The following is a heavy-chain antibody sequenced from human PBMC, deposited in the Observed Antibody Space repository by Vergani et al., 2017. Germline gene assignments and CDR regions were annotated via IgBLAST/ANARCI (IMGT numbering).Heavy chain of an antibody. D-gene: IGHD3-22*01. CDR2: IYYSGST. J-gene: IGHJ4*02. CDR1: GGSISSSSYY. CDR3: ARVPYYYDSSGYYYYFDY. V-gene: IGHV4-39*01. Sequence: QLQLQESGPGLVKPSETLSLTCTVSGGSISSSSYYWGWIRQPPGKGLEWIGSIYYSGSTYYNPSLKSRVTISVDTSKNQFSLKLSSVTAADTAVYYCARVPYYYDSSGYYYYFDYWGQGTLVTVSS.